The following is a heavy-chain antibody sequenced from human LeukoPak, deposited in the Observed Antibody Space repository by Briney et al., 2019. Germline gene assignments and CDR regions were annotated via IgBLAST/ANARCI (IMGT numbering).Heavy chain of an antibody. J-gene: IGHJ6*02. CDR2: IRYDGSNK. V-gene: IGHV3-30*02. Sequence: HPGGSLRLSCAASGFTLSSYGMHWVRQAPGKGLEWVAFIRYDGSNKYYADSVKGRFTISRDNSKNTLYLQMNSLRAEDTAVYYCAGALYYYHGMDVWGQGTTVTVSS. CDR1: GFTLSSYG. CDR3: AGALYYYHGMDV.